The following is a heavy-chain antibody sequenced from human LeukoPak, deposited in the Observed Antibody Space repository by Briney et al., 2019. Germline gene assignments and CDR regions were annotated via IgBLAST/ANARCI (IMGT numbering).Heavy chain of an antibody. J-gene: IGHJ4*02. CDR1: GYTFTSYY. CDR2: INPSGGST. CDR3: AREGNRGYSYGTLDY. Sequence: GASVKVSCKASGYTFTSYYMHWVRQAPGQGLEWMGIINPSGGSTSYAQKFQGRVTMTRDMSTSTVYMELSSLRSEDTAVYYCAREGNRGYSYGTLDYWGQGTLVTVSS. D-gene: IGHD5-18*01. V-gene: IGHV1-46*01.